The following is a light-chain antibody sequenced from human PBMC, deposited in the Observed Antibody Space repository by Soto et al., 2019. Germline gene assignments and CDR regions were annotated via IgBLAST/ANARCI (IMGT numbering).Light chain of an antibody. J-gene: IGKJ1*01. CDR3: QHYNSYSEA. CDR2: KAS. V-gene: IGKV1-5*03. CDR1: QTISSW. Sequence: DIQMTQSPSTLSGSVGDRVTITCWASQTISSWLAWYQQKPGKAPKLLIYKASTLKSGVPSRFSGNGSGTEFTLTISSLQPDDFATYYCQHYNSYSEAFGQGTKVELK.